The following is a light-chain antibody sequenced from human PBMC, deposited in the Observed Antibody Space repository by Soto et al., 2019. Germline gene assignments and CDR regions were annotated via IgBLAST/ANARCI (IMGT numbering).Light chain of an antibody. CDR1: QSISSW. J-gene: IGKJ1*01. Sequence: DIQMTQSPSTLSVSVGDRVTITCRASQSISSWLAWYQQKPGKAPKLLIYDASSLESGVPSRFSGSGSGTEFTLTISSLQPDDFATYYCQQYNSPSTFGQGTKVEIK. CDR2: DAS. V-gene: IGKV1-5*01. CDR3: QQYNSPST.